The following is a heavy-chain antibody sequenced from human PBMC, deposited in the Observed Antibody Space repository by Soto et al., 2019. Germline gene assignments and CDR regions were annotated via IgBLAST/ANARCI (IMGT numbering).Heavy chain of an antibody. D-gene: IGHD5-18*01. CDR3: AKTPEGCSYGYAFDI. V-gene: IGHV3-23*01. CDR2: ISGSGGST. J-gene: IGHJ3*02. CDR1: GFTFSSYA. Sequence: GGSLRLSCAASGFTFSSYAMSWVRQAPGKGLEWVSAISGSGGSTYYANSVKGRFTISRDNSKNLLYLQMNSLRAEDTAVYYCAKTPEGCSYGYAFDIRGQGTMVTVSS.